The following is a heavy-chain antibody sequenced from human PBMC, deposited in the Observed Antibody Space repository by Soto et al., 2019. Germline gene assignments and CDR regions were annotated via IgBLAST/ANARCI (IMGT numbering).Heavy chain of an antibody. V-gene: IGHV1-46*03. CDR2: INPSGGST. CDR1: GYTFTSYY. CDR3: ARDSEDTAMASKFDY. J-gene: IGHJ4*02. D-gene: IGHD5-18*01. Sequence: GASVKVSCKASGYTFTSYYMHWVRQAPGQGLEWMGIINPSGGSTSYAQKFQGRVTMTRDTSTSTVYMELSSLRSEDTAVYYCARDSEDTAMASKFDYWGQGTLVTVSS.